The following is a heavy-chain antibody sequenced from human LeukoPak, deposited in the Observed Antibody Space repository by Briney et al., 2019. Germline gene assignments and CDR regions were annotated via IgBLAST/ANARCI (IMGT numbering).Heavy chain of an antibody. CDR1: GGSISSSNW. D-gene: IGHD6-13*01. Sequence: SETLSLTCAVSGGSISSSNWWSGVRQPPGKGLEWIGEIYHSGSTNYNPSLKSRVTISVDTSKNQFSLKLSSVTAADTAVYYCARGYSSSWYFNWFDPWGQGTLVTVSS. J-gene: IGHJ5*02. CDR2: IYHSGST. CDR3: ARGYSSSWYFNWFDP. V-gene: IGHV4-4*02.